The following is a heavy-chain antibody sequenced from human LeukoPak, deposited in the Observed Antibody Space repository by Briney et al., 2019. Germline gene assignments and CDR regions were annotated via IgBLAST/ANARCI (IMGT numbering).Heavy chain of an antibody. D-gene: IGHD3-22*01. J-gene: IGHJ4*02. V-gene: IGHV3-30*18. CDR1: GFTFSNYD. Sequence: GGSLRLSCEASGFTFSNYDMHWVRQAPGRGLEWVAIFSYDGSDKYYADSVKGRFTIFRDNSKSTLYLQMNSLRSEDTAVYYCAKTSREFRDSSGGYDYWGQGILVTVSS. CDR2: FSYDGSDK. CDR3: AKTSREFRDSSGGYDY.